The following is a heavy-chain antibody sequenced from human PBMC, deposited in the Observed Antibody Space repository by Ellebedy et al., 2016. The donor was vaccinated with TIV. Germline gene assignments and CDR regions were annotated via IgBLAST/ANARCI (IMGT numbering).Heavy chain of an antibody. J-gene: IGHJ4*02. CDR2: VYYSGST. CDR3: ARAIRSGLDYFDY. Sequence: MPSETLSLTCTVSGGSISSSLHYWGWNRQPPGKGLEWIGSVYYSGSTYYNPSLKSRVTISIDTSKNHFSLKLNSVTAADTAVYYCARAIRSGLDYFDYWGQGTLVTVSS. V-gene: IGHV4-39*07. CDR1: GGSISSSLHY. D-gene: IGHD6-19*01.